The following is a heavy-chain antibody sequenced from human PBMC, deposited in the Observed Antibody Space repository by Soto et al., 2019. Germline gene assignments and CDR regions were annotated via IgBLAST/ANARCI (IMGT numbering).Heavy chain of an antibody. J-gene: IGHJ6*02. D-gene: IGHD3-9*01. Sequence: ASVKVSCKASGGTFSSYAISWVRQAPGQGLEWMGGIIPIFGTANYAQKFQGRVTITADESTSTAYMELSSLRSEDTAVYYCARGSTSGHFDCFSLHYYYGMDVWGQGTTVTGSS. CDR2: IIPIFGTA. CDR1: GGTFSSYA. CDR3: ARGSTSGHFDCFSLHYYYGMDV. V-gene: IGHV1-69*13.